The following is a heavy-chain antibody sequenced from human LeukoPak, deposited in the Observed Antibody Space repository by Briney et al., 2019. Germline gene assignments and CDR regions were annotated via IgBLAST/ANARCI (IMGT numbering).Heavy chain of an antibody. CDR1: GGSVSRGGYY. V-gene: IGHV4-31*03. Sequence: SETLSLTGTVSGGSVSRGGYYWNWIRQHPGKGLEWIGFTSYSEGTYYNPSLMSRITISVDRSQNQFSLKMRDVTAADTAVYFCATADWESFYFDSWGQGALVAVSS. CDR2: TSYSEGT. CDR3: ATADWESFYFDS. J-gene: IGHJ4*02. D-gene: IGHD1-26*01.